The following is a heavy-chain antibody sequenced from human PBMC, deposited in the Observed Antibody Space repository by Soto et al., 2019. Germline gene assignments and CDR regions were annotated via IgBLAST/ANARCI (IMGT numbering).Heavy chain of an antibody. V-gene: IGHV4-39*01. D-gene: IGHD6-19*01. CDR3: XXXXXAXAGGSVFYGLDV. CDR2: IYYSGSP. CDR1: XGXXXXXXXY. Sequence: QLQLQESGPGLXXXSXXXSLTXTXSXGXXXXXXXYCVWIRQPPGKGLEWIGSIYYSGSPYYKPSLKSRLTMSVDTSKNQFSLKLSSVTAADTAVXYCXXXXXAXAGGSVFYGLDVWGQGTTVTVSS. J-gene: IGHJ6*02.